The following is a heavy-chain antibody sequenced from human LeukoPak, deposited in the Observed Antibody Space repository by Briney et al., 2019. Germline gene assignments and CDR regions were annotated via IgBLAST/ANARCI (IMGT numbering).Heavy chain of an antibody. Sequence: PGGSLRLSCAASGFTFSSYAMSWVRQAPGKGLEWVSAISGSGGSTYYADSVKGRFTISRDNSKNTLYLQMNSLRAEDTAVYYCAKDLGYCSSTSCSRVSWFDPWGQGTLVTVSS. V-gene: IGHV3-23*01. D-gene: IGHD2-2*01. J-gene: IGHJ5*02. CDR3: AKDLGYCSSTSCSRVSWFDP. CDR2: ISGSGGST. CDR1: GFTFSSYA.